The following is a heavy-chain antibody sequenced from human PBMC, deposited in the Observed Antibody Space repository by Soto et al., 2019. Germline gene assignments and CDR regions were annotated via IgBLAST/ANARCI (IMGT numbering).Heavy chain of an antibody. CDR2: IKEDGSEK. V-gene: IGHV3-7*01. CDR1: GFTFSTYW. D-gene: IGHD2-8*01. Sequence: EVQLVESGGGLVQPGGSLRLSCAASGFTFSTYWMTWVRQAPGKGLEWVANIKEDGSEKNYVDSVKGRFTISRDNAQSSLYLQMNSLRAEDTAVYYCARFTPRYCTNLVCYTGGYYCDYCGQGTMVTVSS. J-gene: IGHJ4*02. CDR3: ARFTPRYCTNLVCYTGGYYCDY.